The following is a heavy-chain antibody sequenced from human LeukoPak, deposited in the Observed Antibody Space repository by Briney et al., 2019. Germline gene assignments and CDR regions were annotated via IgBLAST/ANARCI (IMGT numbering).Heavy chain of an antibody. J-gene: IGHJ4*02. V-gene: IGHV4-59*08. CDR1: GGSISSYY. CDR3: ARHGRLEYYFDY. Sequence: PSETLSLTCTVSGGSISSYYWSWFRQPPGTGLEWIGYISYSGSTNYNPSLKSRVTISVDTSKNQFSLRLTSVTAADTAVYYCARHGRLEYYFDYWGQGTLVTVSS. CDR2: ISYSGST.